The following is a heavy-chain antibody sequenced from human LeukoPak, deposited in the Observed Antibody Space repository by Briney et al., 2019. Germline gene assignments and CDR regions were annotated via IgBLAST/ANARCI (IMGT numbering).Heavy chain of an antibody. V-gene: IGHV4-34*01. CDR3: ARLVYYYYYMDV. CDR1: GGSFSGYY. J-gene: IGHJ6*03. CDR2: INHSGST. D-gene: IGHD6-6*01. Sequence: SETLSLTCAVYGGSFSGYYWSWIRQPPGKGLEWIGEINHSGSTNYNPSLKSRVTISVDTSKNQFSLKLSSVTAADTAVYYCARLVYYYYYMDVWGKGTTVTISS.